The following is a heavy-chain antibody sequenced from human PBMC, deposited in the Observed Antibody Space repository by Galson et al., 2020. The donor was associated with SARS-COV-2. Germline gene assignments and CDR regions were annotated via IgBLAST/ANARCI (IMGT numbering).Heavy chain of an antibody. V-gene: IGHV3-23*01. Sequence: GESLKISCAASGFTFSSYALSWVRQAPGKGLEWVSGISGSGGSTYYADSVKGRFTISRDNPKNTLYLQMSSLRAEDTAVFYCAKDQSGVIVPPATWGPTYYYYGLDVWGQGTTVTVSS. CDR2: ISGSGGST. D-gene: IGHD2-2*01. CDR1: GFTFSSYA. J-gene: IGHJ6*02. CDR3: AKDQSGVIVPPATWGPTYYYYGLDV.